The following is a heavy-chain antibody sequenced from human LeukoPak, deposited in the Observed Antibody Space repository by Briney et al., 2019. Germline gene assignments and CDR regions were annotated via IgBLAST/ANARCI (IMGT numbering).Heavy chain of an antibody. CDR1: GFTFSSYG. V-gene: IGHV3-30*02. Sequence: PGGALRLSCAASGFTFSSYGMHEGRQAPGKGRERGAFIRYDGSNKYYADSVKGRFTISRDNSKNTLYLQMNSLRAEDTAVYYCAKDPSGFNFDYWGQGTLVTVSS. J-gene: IGHJ4*02. D-gene: IGHD3-10*01. CDR3: AKDPSGFNFDY. CDR2: IRYDGSNK.